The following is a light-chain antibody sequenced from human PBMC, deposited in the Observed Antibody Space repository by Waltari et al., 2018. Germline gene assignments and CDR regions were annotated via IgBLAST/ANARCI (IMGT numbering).Light chain of an antibody. Sequence: QAVVTQEPSLTVSPGGTVTLTCGSSAGAVTSGLYPYWFQQKPGQAPRTLLYDTSNKHSWTPARFSGSLRGGKAALTLSGAQPEDEAEYYCLISYSGVGVFGGGTKLTVL. V-gene: IGLV7-46*01. CDR1: AGAVTSGLY. CDR2: DTS. J-gene: IGLJ3*02. CDR3: LISYSGVGV.